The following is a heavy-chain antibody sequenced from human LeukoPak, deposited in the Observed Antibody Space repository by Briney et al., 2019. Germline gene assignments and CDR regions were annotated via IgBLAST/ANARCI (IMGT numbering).Heavy chain of an antibody. CDR1: GDSVSNNNAA. Sequence: SQTLSLTCAISGDSVSNNNAAWNWIRQSPSRGLEWLGRTYYRSKWYNDYAASVKSRITINPDTSKNQFSLQLNSVTPEDTAVYYCARHQYFWSGYYEGWGQGTLVTVSS. V-gene: IGHV6-1*01. J-gene: IGHJ4*02. D-gene: IGHD3-3*01. CDR2: TYYRSKWYN. CDR3: ARHQYFWSGYYEG.